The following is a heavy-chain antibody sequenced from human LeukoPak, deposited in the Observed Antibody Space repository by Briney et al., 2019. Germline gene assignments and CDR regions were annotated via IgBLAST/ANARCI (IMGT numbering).Heavy chain of an antibody. CDR3: AKGVAAGYYYYMDV. Sequence: PGGSLRLSCAASGFTFDDYAMHWVRQAPGKGLERVSGIRWNSGSIGYADSVKGRFTISRDNAKNSLYLQMNSLRAEDTSLYYCAKGVAAGYYYYMDVWGKGTTVTVSS. CDR1: GFTFDDYA. J-gene: IGHJ6*03. CDR2: IRWNSGSI. V-gene: IGHV3-9*01. D-gene: IGHD6-13*01.